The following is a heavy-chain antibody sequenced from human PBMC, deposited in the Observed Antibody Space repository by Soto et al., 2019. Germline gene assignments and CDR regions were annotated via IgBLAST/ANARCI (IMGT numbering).Heavy chain of an antibody. CDR2: ISSSSSYI. CDR3: ARELGSTGIWYYYGMDV. V-gene: IGHV3-21*01. CDR1: GFTFSSFS. D-gene: IGHD2-2*01. J-gene: IGHJ6*02. Sequence: GGSLRLSCAASGFTFSSFSMNWVRQAPGKGLEWVSSISSSSSYIYYADSVKGRFTISRDNAKNSLYLQMNSLRAEDTAVYYCARELGSTGIWYYYGMDVWGQGTTVTVS.